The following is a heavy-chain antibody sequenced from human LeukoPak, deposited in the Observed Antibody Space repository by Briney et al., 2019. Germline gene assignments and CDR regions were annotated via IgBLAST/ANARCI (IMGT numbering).Heavy chain of an antibody. CDR2: ISGSGGST. CDR3: AKDGPYYYGSGSYSQAFDY. V-gene: IGHV3-23*01. D-gene: IGHD3-10*01. CDR1: GFSFSSYG. J-gene: IGHJ4*02. Sequence: GGSLRLSCAVSGFSFSSYGMSWVRQAPGKGLEWVSAISGSGGSTYYADSVKGRFTISRDNSKNTLYLQMNSLRAEDTAVYYCAKDGPYYYGSGSYSQAFDYWGQGTLVTVSS.